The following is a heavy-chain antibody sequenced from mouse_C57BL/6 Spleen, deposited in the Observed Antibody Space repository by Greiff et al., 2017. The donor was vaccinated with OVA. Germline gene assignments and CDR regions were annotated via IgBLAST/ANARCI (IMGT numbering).Heavy chain of an antibody. D-gene: IGHD2-4*01. Sequence: EVQGVESGGGLVQPGGSMKLSCVASGFTFSNYWMNWVRQSPEKGLEWVAQIRLKSDNYATNYAESVKGRFTISRDDSKSSVYLQMNNLRAEDTGIYYCTEDYYDYDGFAYWGQGTLVTVSA. CDR2: IRLKSDNYAT. V-gene: IGHV6-3*01. CDR1: GFTFSNYW. J-gene: IGHJ3*01. CDR3: TEDYYDYDGFAY.